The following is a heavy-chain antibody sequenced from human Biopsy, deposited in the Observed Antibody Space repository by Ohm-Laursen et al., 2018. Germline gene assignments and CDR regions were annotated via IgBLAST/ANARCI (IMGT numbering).Heavy chain of an antibody. V-gene: IGHV1-2*02. CDR3: TRGGYYYDSLAYYYWFDP. D-gene: IGHD3-22*01. CDR2: INPNSGVT. J-gene: IGHJ5*02. CDR1: GYTFTGYY. Sequence: GASVKVSCKASGYTFTGYYMHWVRQAPGQGLEWMGWINPNSGVTNYAQRFQGRVTMTRDTSITTGYLEVHRLTVDDTAVYYCTRGGYYYDSLAYYYWFDPWGQGTLVTVSS.